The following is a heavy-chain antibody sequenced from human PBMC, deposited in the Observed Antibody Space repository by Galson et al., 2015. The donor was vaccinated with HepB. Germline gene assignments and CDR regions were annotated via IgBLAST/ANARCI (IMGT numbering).Heavy chain of an antibody. CDR3: ARDIMKAGGPNWFDP. CDR1: GFTFSSYW. J-gene: IGHJ5*02. Sequence: SLRLSCAASGFTFSSYWMSWVRQAPGKGLEWVANIKQDGSEKYYVDSVKGRFTISRDNAKNSLYLQMNSLRAEDTAVYYCARDIMKAGGPNWFDPWGQGTLVTVSS. D-gene: IGHD1-14*01. V-gene: IGHV3-7*01. CDR2: IKQDGSEK.